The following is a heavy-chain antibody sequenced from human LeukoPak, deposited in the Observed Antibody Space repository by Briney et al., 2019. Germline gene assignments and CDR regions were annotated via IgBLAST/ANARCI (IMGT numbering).Heavy chain of an antibody. Sequence: QAGGSLRLSCEGSAFIFSGHWMNWVRQAPGKGLEWVSAISGSGGSTYYADSVKGRFTISRDNSKNTLYLQMNSLRAEDTAVYYCAKDSSSGYYNFDYWGQGTLVTVSS. D-gene: IGHD3-22*01. CDR3: AKDSSSGYYNFDY. CDR2: ISGSGGST. J-gene: IGHJ4*02. CDR1: AFIFSGHW. V-gene: IGHV3-23*01.